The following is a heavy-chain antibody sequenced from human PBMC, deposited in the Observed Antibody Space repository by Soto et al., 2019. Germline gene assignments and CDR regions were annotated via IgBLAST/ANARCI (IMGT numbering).Heavy chain of an antibody. Sequence: SVKVSCKASGFTFTSSAVQWVRQARGQRLEWIGWIVVGSGNTNYAQKFQERVTITRDMSTSTAYMELSSLRSEDTAVYYCAADSNHGSGSFDYWGQGTLVTVSS. CDR2: IVVGSGNT. D-gene: IGHD3-10*01. CDR3: AADSNHGSGSFDY. CDR1: GFTFTSSA. J-gene: IGHJ4*02. V-gene: IGHV1-58*01.